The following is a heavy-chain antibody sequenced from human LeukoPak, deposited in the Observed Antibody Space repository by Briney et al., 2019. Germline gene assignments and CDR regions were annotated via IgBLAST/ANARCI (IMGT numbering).Heavy chain of an antibody. CDR2: VYTSGST. D-gene: IGHD1-7*01. Sequence: SETLSLTCAVSGGSISGYSWSWIRQPAGKGLEWIGRVYTSGSTHYNPSLKSRVTMSVDTSKNKFSLKLSSVPAAEPAAFSCAGIITGTTIALAIWSQGTMVTVSS. V-gene: IGHV4-4*07. J-gene: IGHJ3*02. CDR1: GGSISGYS. CDR3: AGIITGTTIALAI.